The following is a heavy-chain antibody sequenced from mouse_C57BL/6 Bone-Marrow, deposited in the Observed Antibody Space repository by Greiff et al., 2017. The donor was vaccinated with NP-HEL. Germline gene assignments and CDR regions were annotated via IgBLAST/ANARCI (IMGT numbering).Heavy chain of an antibody. CDR1: GFSLTSYA. Sequence: VQLVESGPGLVAPSQSLSITCTVSGFSLTSYAISWVRQPPGKGLEWLGVIWTGGGTNYNSALKSRLSISKDNSKSQVFLKMNSLQTDDTARYYCARNSAVVTYYYAMDYWGQGTSVTVSS. CDR3: ARNSAVVTYYYAMDY. CDR2: IWTGGGT. D-gene: IGHD1-1*01. J-gene: IGHJ4*01. V-gene: IGHV2-9-1*01.